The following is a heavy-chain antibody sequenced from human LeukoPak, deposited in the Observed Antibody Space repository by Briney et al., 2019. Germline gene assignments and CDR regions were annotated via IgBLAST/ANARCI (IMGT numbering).Heavy chain of an antibody. J-gene: IGHJ6*03. Sequence: ASVKVSCKASGGTFSTYTITWVRQAPGQGLQWMGGIIPVFRTPNYAQKFQGRVTITTDESTSTAYMGLSSLKSDDTAIYYCARVDRYFFYLDVWGQGTTVTVSS. V-gene: IGHV1-69*05. CDR3: ARVDRYFFYLDV. CDR1: GGTFSTYT. CDR2: IIPVFRTP.